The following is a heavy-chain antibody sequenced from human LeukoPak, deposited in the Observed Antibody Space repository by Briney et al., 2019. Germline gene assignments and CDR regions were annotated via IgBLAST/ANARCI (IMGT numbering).Heavy chain of an antibody. Sequence: SETLSITCTVSGGSISSGGYYWSWIRQHPGKGLEWIGYIYYSGSTYYNPSLKSRVTISVDTSKNQFSLKLSSVTAADTAVYYCARSLRYCSGGSCNWFDPWGQGTLVTVSS. D-gene: IGHD2-15*01. CDR1: GGSISSGGYY. V-gene: IGHV4-31*03. CDR3: ARSLRYCSGGSCNWFDP. CDR2: IYYSGST. J-gene: IGHJ5*02.